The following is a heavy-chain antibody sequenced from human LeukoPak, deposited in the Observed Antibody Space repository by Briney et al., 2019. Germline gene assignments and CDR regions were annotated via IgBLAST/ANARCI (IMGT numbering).Heavy chain of an antibody. Sequence: GGSLRLSCAASGFTFSSYAMSWVRQAPGKGLEWVSAISGSGGSTYYADSVKGRFTISRDNSKNTLYLQMNSLRAEDTAVYYCAKDMQQLGYYYYMDVWGKGTTVTVSS. CDR3: AKDMQQLGYYYYMDV. CDR2: ISGSGGST. CDR1: GFTFSSYA. D-gene: IGHD6-13*01. V-gene: IGHV3-23*01. J-gene: IGHJ6*03.